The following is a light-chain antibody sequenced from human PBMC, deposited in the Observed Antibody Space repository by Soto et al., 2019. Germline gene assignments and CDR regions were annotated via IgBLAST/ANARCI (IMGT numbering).Light chain of an antibody. V-gene: IGLV2-14*01. CDR3: SSYTSRSTLV. CDR2: DVS. Sequence: QSALTQPASVSGSPGQSITISCTGTSSDVGGYNYVSWYQQHPGKAPKLMIYDVSDRPSGVSSRFSGSKSGNTASLIISGLQAEDEADYYCSSYTSRSTLVFGGGTKVTVL. J-gene: IGLJ2*01. CDR1: SSDVGGYNY.